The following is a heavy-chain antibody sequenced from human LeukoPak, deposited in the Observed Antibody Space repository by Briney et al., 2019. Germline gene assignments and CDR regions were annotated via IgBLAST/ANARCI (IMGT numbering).Heavy chain of an antibody. CDR1: GYTFTSYG. CDR2: ISAYNGNT. D-gene: IGHD2-2*01. V-gene: IGHV1-18*01. CDR3: ARDPEPAAYYYYYYGMDV. Sequence: ASVKVSCKASGYTFTSYGISWVRQAPGQGLEWMGWISAYNGNTNYAQKLQGRVTMTTDTSTSTAYMELRSLRYDDTAVYYCARDPEPAAYYYYYYGMDVWGQGTTVTVSS. J-gene: IGHJ6*02.